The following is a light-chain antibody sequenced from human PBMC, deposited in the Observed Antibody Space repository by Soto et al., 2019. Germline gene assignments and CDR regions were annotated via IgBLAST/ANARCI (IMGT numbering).Light chain of an antibody. Sequence: IQMTQSSSSLSACVGDRVNISCRASQSISSFLNWYQQKPGKAPKLLIYKASTLKSGVPSRFSGSGSGTEFTLTISSLQPDDFATYYCQQYNSYSEAFGQGTKVDIK. V-gene: IGKV1-5*03. CDR1: QSISSF. CDR3: QQYNSYSEA. CDR2: KAS. J-gene: IGKJ1*01.